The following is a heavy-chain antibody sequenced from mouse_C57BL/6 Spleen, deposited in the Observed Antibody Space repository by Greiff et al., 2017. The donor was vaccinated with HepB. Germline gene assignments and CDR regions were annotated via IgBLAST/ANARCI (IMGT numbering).Heavy chain of an antibody. V-gene: IGHV1-26*01. D-gene: IGHD1-1*01. CDR1: GYTFTDYY. CDR2: INPNNGGT. Sequence: EVQLQQSGPELVKPGASVKISCKASGYTFTDYYMNWVKQSHGKSLEWIGDINPNNGGTSYNQKFKGKATLTVDKSSSTAYMELRSLTSEDSAVYYCAEGDIYYEYWGQGTTLTVSS. J-gene: IGHJ2*01. CDR3: AEGDIYYEY.